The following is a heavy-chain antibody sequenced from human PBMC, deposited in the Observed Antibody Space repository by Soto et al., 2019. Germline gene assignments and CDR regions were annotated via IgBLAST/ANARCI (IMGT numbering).Heavy chain of an antibody. CDR2: INHSGST. D-gene: IGHD2-21*01. Sequence: SETLSLTCAVYGGSFSGYYWSWIRQPPGKGLEWIGEINHSGSTNYNTSLKSRVTISVDTSNNQFSLKLTRLRSDDTAIYYCARSVDGETYFRHFDYWGQGALVTVSS. J-gene: IGHJ4*02. CDR3: ARSVDGETYFRHFDY. CDR1: GGSFSGYY. V-gene: IGHV4-34*01.